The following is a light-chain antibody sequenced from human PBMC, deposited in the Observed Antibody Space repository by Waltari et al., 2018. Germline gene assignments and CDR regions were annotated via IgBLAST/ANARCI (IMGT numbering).Light chain of an antibody. J-gene: IGKJ2*01. Sequence: DIQMTQSPSSLSASVGDRVTITCRASQSVSSYLNWYQQKSGKAPNLLIHGVSSLQRGVPSRFSGSGAGTHFTLTSNNLQPEDFAAYDCQQSDSIPGNFGQGTRLEL. CDR2: GVS. CDR1: QSVSSY. V-gene: IGKV1-39*01. CDR3: QQSDSIPGN.